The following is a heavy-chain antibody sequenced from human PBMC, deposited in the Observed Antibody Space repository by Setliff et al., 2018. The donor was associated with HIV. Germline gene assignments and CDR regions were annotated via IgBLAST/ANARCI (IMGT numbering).Heavy chain of an antibody. CDR2: FYYSGRT. J-gene: IGHJ4*02. V-gene: IGHV4-39*07. CDR3: ARSIYGSGTYPLDI. CDR1: GGSINSSTYY. D-gene: IGHD3-10*01. Sequence: SETLSLTCTVSGGSINSSTYYWGWIRQPPGKGLEWIGSFYYSGRTYYSPSLRSRVTISLDTSKNRFSLQLTSVTAADTAVYYCARSIYGSGTYPLDIWSQGTLVTVSS.